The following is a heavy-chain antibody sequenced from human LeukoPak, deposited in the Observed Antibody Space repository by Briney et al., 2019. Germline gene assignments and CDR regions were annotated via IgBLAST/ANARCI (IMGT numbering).Heavy chain of an antibody. D-gene: IGHD5-12*01. Sequence: AGGSLRLSCAASGFTFSSYGMHWVRQAPGKGLEWVAVISYDGSNKYYADSVKGRFTISRDNSKNTLYLQMNSLGAEDTAVYYCAKDRGDYWGQGTLVTVSS. V-gene: IGHV3-30*18. CDR3: AKDRGDY. CDR2: ISYDGSNK. J-gene: IGHJ4*02. CDR1: GFTFSSYG.